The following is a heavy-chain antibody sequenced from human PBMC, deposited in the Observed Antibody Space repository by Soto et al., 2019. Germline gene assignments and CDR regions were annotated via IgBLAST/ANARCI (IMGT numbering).Heavy chain of an antibody. CDR2: IYSGGST. J-gene: IGHJ6*02. D-gene: IGHD6-13*01. CDR1: GFTVSGNY. V-gene: IGHV3-66*01. CDR3: AREWAAAGTDYYYGMDV. Sequence: GGSLRLSYAASGFTVSGNYMSWVRQAPGKGLEWVSVIYSGGSTYYADSVKGRFTISRDNSKNTLYLQMNSLRAEDTAVYYCAREWAAAGTDYYYGMDVWGQGTTVTVSS.